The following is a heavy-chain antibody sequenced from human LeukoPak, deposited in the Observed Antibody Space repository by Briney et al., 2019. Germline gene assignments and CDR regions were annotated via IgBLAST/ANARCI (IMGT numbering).Heavy chain of an antibody. CDR3: ARHDNAYSYGVDY. Sequence: SDTLSLTCSVSGGSISYYYWSWIRQAPGKGLEWIGYIHSSGSTNPNPSLKRRLTTSADTSKNQISLKLSSETAADTGVYYCARHDNAYSYGVDYWGQGTLVTVSS. CDR2: IHSSGST. CDR1: GGSISYYY. V-gene: IGHV4-59*08. J-gene: IGHJ4*02. D-gene: IGHD5-18*01.